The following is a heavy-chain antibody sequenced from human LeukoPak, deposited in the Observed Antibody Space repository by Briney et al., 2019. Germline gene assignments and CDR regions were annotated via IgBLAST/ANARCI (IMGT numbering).Heavy chain of an antibody. CDR2: INHSGST. CDR1: GGSFSGYY. Sequence: SETLSLTCAVYGGSFSGYYWSWIRQPPGKRLEWIGEINHSGSTNYNPSLKSRVTISVDTSKNQFSLKLSSVTAADTAVYYCARGLKDTYYYYGMDVWGQGTTVTVSS. J-gene: IGHJ6*02. CDR3: ARGLKDTYYYYGMDV. V-gene: IGHV4-34*01. D-gene: IGHD2-15*01.